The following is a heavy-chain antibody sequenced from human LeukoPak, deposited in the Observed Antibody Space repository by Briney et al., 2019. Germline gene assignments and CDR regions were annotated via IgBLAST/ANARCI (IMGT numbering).Heavy chain of an antibody. J-gene: IGHJ4*02. D-gene: IGHD7-27*01. CDR3: ARGHGDYYFDY. CDR1: GGTFSSYA. V-gene: IGHV1-69*01. CDR2: IIPIFGTA. Sequence: SVKVSCKASGGTFSSYAITWVRQALGQGLEWMGGIIPIFGTANYAQKFQGRVTITADESTSTAYMELSSLRSEDTAVYYCARGHGDYYFDYWGQGTLVTVSS.